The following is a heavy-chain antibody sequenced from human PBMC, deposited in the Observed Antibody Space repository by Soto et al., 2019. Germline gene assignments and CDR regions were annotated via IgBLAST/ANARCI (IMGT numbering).Heavy chain of an antibody. CDR3: ARDSIDYGDYQSDY. CDR2: IWYDGSNK. J-gene: IGHJ4*02. Sequence: GGSLRLSCAASGFTFSSYGMHWVRQAPGKGLEWVAVIWYDGSNKYYADSVKGRFTISRDNSKNTLYLQMNSLRAEDTAVYYCARDSIDYGDYQSDYWGQGTLVTVSS. CDR1: GFTFSSYG. V-gene: IGHV3-33*01. D-gene: IGHD4-17*01.